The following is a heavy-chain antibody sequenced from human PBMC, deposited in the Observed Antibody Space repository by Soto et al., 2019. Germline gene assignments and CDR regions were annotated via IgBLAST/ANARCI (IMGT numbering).Heavy chain of an antibody. D-gene: IGHD5-12*01. J-gene: IGHJ5*02. CDR1: GVTFSSFA. CDR2: IIPIFRTP. V-gene: IGHV1-69*01. Sequence: QVQLVQSGAEVKQPGSSVKVSCQASGVTFSSFAISWVRQAPGQGLEWMGGIIPIFRTPNYAQNFQGRVTITADESTSSVYMEWSRLRSEDTAVYYCARSTGSGFRPGTHRFNWFDPWGQGTLVTVSS. CDR3: ARSTGSGFRPGTHRFNWFDP.